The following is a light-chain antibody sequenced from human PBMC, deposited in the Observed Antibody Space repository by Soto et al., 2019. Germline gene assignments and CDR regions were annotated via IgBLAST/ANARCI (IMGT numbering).Light chain of an antibody. Sequence: EIVLTQSPSTLSESPGERFSLCCLSSQSVSTNVAWYQQKPGEAPRLLIFDASARAVDIPGRFSGSVSGTEFTLTISSLQPEDFAVYFCHSYDKWPPGTFGQGTKVDTK. CDR2: DAS. J-gene: IGKJ1*01. CDR1: QSVSTN. CDR3: HSYDKWPPGT. V-gene: IGKV3D-15*01.